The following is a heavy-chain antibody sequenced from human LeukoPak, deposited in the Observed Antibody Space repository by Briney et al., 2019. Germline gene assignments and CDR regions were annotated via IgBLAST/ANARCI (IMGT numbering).Heavy chain of an antibody. CDR2: INHSGST. V-gene: IGHV4-34*01. D-gene: IGHD3-22*01. CDR1: GFTFSSYA. CDR3: ASGRYDSSGYYFDY. J-gene: IGHJ4*02. Sequence: GSLRLSCAASGFTFSSYAMSWVRQPPGKGLEWIGEINHSGSTNYNPSLKSRVTISVDTSKNQFSLKLSSVTAADTAVYYCASGRYDSSGYYFDYWGQGTLVTVSS.